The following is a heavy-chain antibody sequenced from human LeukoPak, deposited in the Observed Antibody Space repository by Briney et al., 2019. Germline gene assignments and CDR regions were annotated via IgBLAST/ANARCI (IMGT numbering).Heavy chain of an antibody. V-gene: IGHV3-23*01. CDR2: ISGSGGST. D-gene: IGHD2/OR15-2a*01. J-gene: IGHJ6*03. Sequence: GGSLRLSCAASGFTFSSYAMSWVRQAPGKGLEWVSAISGSGGSTYYADSVKGRFTISRDNSKNTLYLQMNSLRAEDTAVYYCAKPGSDVKETVLLENYCMDVWGKGTTVTVSS. CDR1: GFTFSSYA. CDR3: AKPGSDVKETVLLENYCMDV.